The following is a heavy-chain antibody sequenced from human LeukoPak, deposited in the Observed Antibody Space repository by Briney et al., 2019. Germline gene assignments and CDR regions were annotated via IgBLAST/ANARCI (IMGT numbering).Heavy chain of an antibody. D-gene: IGHD5-12*01. CDR2: IWYDGSNK. CDR3: ARAGGYSGYDYGIYFDY. Sequence: GGSLRLSCAASGFTFRNYGMHWVRQAPGKGLEWVAVIWYDGSNKYYVDSVKGRFTVSRDNSKNMLYLQMNTLRAEDTAVYYCARAGGYSGYDYGIYFDYWGQGTLVTVSS. V-gene: IGHV3-33*01. J-gene: IGHJ4*02. CDR1: GFTFRNYG.